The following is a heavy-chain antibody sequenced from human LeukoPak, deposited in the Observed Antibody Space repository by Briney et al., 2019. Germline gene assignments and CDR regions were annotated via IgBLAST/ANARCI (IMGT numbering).Heavy chain of an antibody. Sequence: TSETLSLTCTVSGGSISSYYWSWIRQPPGKGLEWIGYIYYSGSTNYNPSLKSRVTISVDTSKNQFSLKLSSVTAADTAVYYCARARYDFWSGHPEYYYYYYGMDVWGQGTTVTVSS. CDR2: IYYSGST. CDR3: ARARYDFWSGHPEYYYYYYGMDV. J-gene: IGHJ6*02. CDR1: GGSISSYY. D-gene: IGHD3-3*01. V-gene: IGHV4-59*01.